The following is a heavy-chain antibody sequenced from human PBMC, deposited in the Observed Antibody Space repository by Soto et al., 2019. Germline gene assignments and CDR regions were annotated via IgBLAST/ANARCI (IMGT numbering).Heavy chain of an antibody. Sequence: PSETLSLTRTVSGGSVSSNSYSWGWIRQSPGKGLEWIGIIYSTENTYYHPSPLSRVAISADTSMNEFSLRLSSVTAADTAVYYCARLNGYCVSTGCHGYYGMDVWGQGTTVTVSS. CDR2: IYSTENT. V-gene: IGHV4-39*01. D-gene: IGHD2-2*03. J-gene: IGHJ6*02. CDR1: GGSVSSNSYS. CDR3: ARLNGYCVSTGCHGYYGMDV.